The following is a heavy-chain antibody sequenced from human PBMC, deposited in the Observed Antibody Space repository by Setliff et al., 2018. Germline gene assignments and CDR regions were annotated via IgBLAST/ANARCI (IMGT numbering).Heavy chain of an antibody. Sequence: ASVKVSCKAADYTFLSYGLSWVRQAPGQGLEWMGWISAYTGKTDYAQNFQGRVTMTTDTSTSTGYMGLRSLRYDDTAVYYCARAPRLEWILPTFDYWGQGTPVTVS. J-gene: IGHJ4*02. D-gene: IGHD3-3*01. V-gene: IGHV1-18*01. CDR1: DYTFLSYG. CDR2: ISAYTGKT. CDR3: ARAPRLEWILPTFDY.